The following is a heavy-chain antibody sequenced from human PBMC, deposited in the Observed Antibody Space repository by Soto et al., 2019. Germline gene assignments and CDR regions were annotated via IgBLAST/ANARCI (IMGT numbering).Heavy chain of an antibody. J-gene: IGHJ4*02. D-gene: IGHD5-12*01. V-gene: IGHV4-59*08. CDR2: IYYSGST. Sequence: PSETLSLTCTVSCGSIVSYYWSWIRQPPGKGLEWIGYIYYSGSTNYNPSLKSRVTISVDTSKNQFSLKLSSVTAADTAVYYCASHRVGYDYSLDFWGQGTLVTVSS. CDR1: CGSIVSYY. CDR3: ASHRVGYDYSLDF.